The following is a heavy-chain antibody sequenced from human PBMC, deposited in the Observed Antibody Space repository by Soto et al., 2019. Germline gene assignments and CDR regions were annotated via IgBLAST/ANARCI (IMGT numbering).Heavy chain of an antibody. D-gene: IGHD3-10*01. Sequence: PSETLSLTCTVSGGSLDSYYWNWIRQSPEKGLEWIAYIYYRGATNYNPSFRSRATISLDTSKNQFSLKLTSVTAADTAIYYCARDIGFGESSLASWGQGTLVTVSS. CDR1: GGSLDSYY. CDR2: IYYRGAT. J-gene: IGHJ4*02. V-gene: IGHV4-59*12. CDR3: ARDIGFGESSLAS.